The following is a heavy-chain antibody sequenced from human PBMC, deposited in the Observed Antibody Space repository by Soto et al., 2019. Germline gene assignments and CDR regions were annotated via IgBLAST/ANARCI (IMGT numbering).Heavy chain of an antibody. CDR3: ARDLIPGTVEFAYYFDY. Sequence: GGSLRLSCAASGFTFSSYSMNWVRQAPGKGLEWVSSISSSGSYIYYADSVKGRFTISRDNAKNSLYLQMNSLRAEDTAVYYCARDLIPGTVEFAYYFDYWGQGTLVTVSS. V-gene: IGHV3-21*01. J-gene: IGHJ4*02. CDR2: ISSSGSYI. D-gene: IGHD2-21*01. CDR1: GFTFSSYS.